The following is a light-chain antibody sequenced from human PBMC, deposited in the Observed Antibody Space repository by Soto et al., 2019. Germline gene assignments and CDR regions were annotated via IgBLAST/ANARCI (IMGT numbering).Light chain of an antibody. CDR2: AAS. V-gene: IGKV1-27*01. Sequence: DIQMTQSPSSLSASVGDRVTITCRASQGISNYLAWYQQKPGKVPKLLIYAASTLQSGVPSRFSGSGSGTDFTLTISSLQPEYVATDYCQKYKIAPRTFGQTTNVEI. J-gene: IGKJ1*01. CDR3: QKYKIAPRT. CDR1: QGISNY.